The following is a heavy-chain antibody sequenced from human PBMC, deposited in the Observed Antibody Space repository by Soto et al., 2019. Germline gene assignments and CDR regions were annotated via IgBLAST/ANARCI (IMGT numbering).Heavy chain of an antibody. CDR1: GYTFTSYA. J-gene: IGHJ4*02. V-gene: IGHV1-2*02. CDR3: ARQGLVIAATNY. CDR2: INPNSGGT. D-gene: IGHD2-15*01. Sequence: ASVKVSCKASGYTFTSYAMHWVRQAPGQRLEWMGWINPNSGGTNYARKFLGRVTLTRDTSISTAYLILSSLRYDDTAVYYCARQGLVIAATNYWGQGTLVTVSS.